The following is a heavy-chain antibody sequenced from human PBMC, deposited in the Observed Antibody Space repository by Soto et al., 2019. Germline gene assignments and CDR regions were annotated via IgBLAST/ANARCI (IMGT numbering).Heavy chain of an antibody. D-gene: IGHD3-3*01. V-gene: IGHV3-30-3*01. J-gene: IGHJ4*02. CDR1: GFIFSQYV. CDR2: ISYDATNQ. CDR3: AREGVGPYDFWSGFYVH. Sequence: QVQLVEWGGGVVQPGRSLRLSCTASGFIFSQYVMHWVRQAPGKGLEWVAIISYDATNQYYADSVRGRFTISRDNSNNTVYRQMNRLSAEDTAVYYCAREGVGPYDFWSGFYVHWGQGTLVTVSS.